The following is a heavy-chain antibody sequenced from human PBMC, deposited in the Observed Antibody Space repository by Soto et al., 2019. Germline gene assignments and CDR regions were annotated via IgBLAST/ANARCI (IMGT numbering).Heavy chain of an antibody. V-gene: IGHV4-59*11. Sequence: QVQLQESGPGLVKPSETLSLTCTVSGGSINTHSWSWIRQPPGKGLEWIRYIYYSRTTNYNPSLKGRVTISVDTSKNQSSLNLTSLTAADTATYYCASANWYCEYWGQGTLVTVSS. CDR2: IYYSRTT. J-gene: IGHJ4*02. CDR1: GGSINTHS. D-gene: IGHD2-15*01. CDR3: ASANWYCEY.